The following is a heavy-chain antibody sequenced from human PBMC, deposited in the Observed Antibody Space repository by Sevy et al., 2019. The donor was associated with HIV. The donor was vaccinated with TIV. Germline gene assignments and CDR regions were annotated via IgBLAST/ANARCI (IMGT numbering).Heavy chain of an antibody. V-gene: IGHV6-1*01. Sequence: SQTLSLTCAISGDSVSSNSAAWNWIRQSPSRGLEWLGRTYYRSKWYNDYAVPVKSRITINPDTSKNQFSLQLNSVTPEDTAVYYCARVLLDNWNYGDYGMDVWGQGTTVTVSS. CDR3: ARVLLDNWNYGDYGMDV. D-gene: IGHD1-7*01. J-gene: IGHJ6*02. CDR2: TYYRSKWYN. CDR1: GDSVSSNSAA.